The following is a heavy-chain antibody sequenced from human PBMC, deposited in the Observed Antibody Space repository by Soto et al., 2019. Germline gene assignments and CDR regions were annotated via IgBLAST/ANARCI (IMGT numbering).Heavy chain of an antibody. CDR2: ISSTGGGT. CDR1: GFTFNNDV. D-gene: IGHD2-15*01. V-gene: IGHV3-23*01. J-gene: IGHJ4*02. Sequence: GGSLRLSCAASGFTFNNDVMSWVRQAPGKVLEWVSGISSTGGGTYYADPVKGRFTISRDNSKNTLYLQMNNLRAGDTALYYCAKGHDIVVVPTVDYWGQGTLVTVSS. CDR3: AKGHDIVVVPTVDY.